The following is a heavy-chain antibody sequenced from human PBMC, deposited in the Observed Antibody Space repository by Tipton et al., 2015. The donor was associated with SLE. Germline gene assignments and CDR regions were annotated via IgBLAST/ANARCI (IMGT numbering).Heavy chain of an antibody. D-gene: IGHD1-1*01. J-gene: IGHJ3*02. CDR2: IYYSGST. V-gene: IGHV4-59*11. CDR3: ARATTSLAVDI. CDR1: GGSISSHY. Sequence: TLSLTCTVSGGSISSHYWSWIRQPPGKGLEWIGYIYYSGSTNYNPSLKSRVTISVDTSKNQFSLKLSSVTAADTAVYYCARATTSLAVDIWGQGTMVTVSS.